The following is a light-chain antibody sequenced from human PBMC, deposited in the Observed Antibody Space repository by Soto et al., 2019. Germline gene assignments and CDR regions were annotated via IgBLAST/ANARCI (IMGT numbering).Light chain of an antibody. V-gene: IGKV3-20*01. CDR1: QTISSSY. J-gene: IGKJ2*01. CDR3: QRYGSSLYT. CDR2: GAS. Sequence: EIVLTQSPGTLSLSPGARATLSCRASQTISSSYLAWYQQKPGQAPRLLIYGASSRATGIPDKFSGSGSGTDFTLPISRLEPEDFAVYYWQRYGSSLYTFGQGTKLEIK.